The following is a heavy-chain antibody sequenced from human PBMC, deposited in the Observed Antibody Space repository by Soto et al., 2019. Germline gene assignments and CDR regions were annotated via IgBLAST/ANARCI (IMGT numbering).Heavy chain of an antibody. CDR3: AKVRDGGFYYYFDY. J-gene: IGHJ4*02. D-gene: IGHD3-22*01. V-gene: IGHV3-23*01. Sequence: GGSLRLSCAASGFTFSSYAMNWVRQAPGKGLEWVSAISGSGGSTYYADSVKGRFTISRDNSKNTLYLQMNSLRAEGTAVYYCAKVRDGGFYYYFDYWGQGTLVTVSS. CDR1: GFTFSSYA. CDR2: ISGSGGST.